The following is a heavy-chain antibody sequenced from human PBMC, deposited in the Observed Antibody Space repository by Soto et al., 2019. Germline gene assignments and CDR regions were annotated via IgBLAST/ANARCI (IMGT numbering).Heavy chain of an antibody. CDR2: IFHSGKN. V-gene: IGHV4-4*02. CDR3: ARLTAAAVLTYSYYSYFGLDV. J-gene: IGHJ6*02. Sequence: SETLSLTCAVSGGSFSSSNWWTWVRQSPGKGLEWIGEIFHSGKNNYNSSLKSRVTIFVDKSRNTLSLMLNFVTAEDTAVYFCARLTAAAVLTYSYYSYFGLDVWGQGTTVTVYS. D-gene: IGHD6-13*01. CDR1: GGSFSSSNW.